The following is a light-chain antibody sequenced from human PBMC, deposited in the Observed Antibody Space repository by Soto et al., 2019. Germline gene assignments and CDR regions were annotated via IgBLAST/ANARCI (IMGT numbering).Light chain of an antibody. V-gene: IGLV2-14*01. CDR1: SSDVGSFNY. Sequence: QSVLTQPASVSGSPGQSITISCTATSSDVGSFNYVSWYQHHPGKAPKLMIYEVTSRPSGVSNRFSGSKSGNTASLTISGLQAEYEADYYCVSYATSTTPYVFGSGTNFTAL. CDR2: EVT. CDR3: VSYATSTTPYV. J-gene: IGLJ1*01.